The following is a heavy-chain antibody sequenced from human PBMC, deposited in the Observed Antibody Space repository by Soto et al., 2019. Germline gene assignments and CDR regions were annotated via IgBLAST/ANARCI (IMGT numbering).Heavy chain of an antibody. Sequence: VNVSCKSSGNSFVTYAIHWVRQAPGQRLQWMGWINVGSGNTKYAQDFQGRVTFTRDTAATTTLMELSSLRSEDAAVYYCARVPPWGDSGSFYIQHYDSWGQGTLVTVSS. CDR3: ARVPPWGDSGSFYIQHYDS. CDR2: INVGSGNT. J-gene: IGHJ4*02. D-gene: IGHD3-10*01. V-gene: IGHV1-3*01. CDR1: GNSFVTYA.